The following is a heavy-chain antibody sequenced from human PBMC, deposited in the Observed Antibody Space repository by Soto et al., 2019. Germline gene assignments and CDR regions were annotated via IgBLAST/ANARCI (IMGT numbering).Heavy chain of an antibody. CDR3: AGDGDFWSGSYAFDI. D-gene: IGHD3-3*01. V-gene: IGHV4-4*07. CDR2: IYTSGST. Sequence: QVQLQESGPGLAKPSETLSLTCTVSGGSISSYFWSWIRQPAGKGLEWIGRIYTSGSTNYNPSLRSRVTMSVDTSKNQFSLRLSSVTAADTAVYYCAGDGDFWSGSYAFDIWGQGTVVTVSS. J-gene: IGHJ3*02. CDR1: GGSISSYF.